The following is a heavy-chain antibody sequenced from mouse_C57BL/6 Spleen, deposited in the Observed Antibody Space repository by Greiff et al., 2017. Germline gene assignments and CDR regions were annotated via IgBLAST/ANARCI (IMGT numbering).Heavy chain of an antibody. D-gene: IGHD2-1*01. CDR3: ARDGNSYAMDY. V-gene: IGHV1-55*01. CDR1: GYTFTSYW. Sequence: QVQLQQPGAELVKPGASVKMSCKASGYTFTSYWITWVKQRPGQGLEWIGDIYPGSGSTNYNEKFKSKATLTVDTSSSTAYMQLSSLTSQDSAVYYCARDGNSYAMDYWGQGTSVTVSS. CDR2: IYPGSGST. J-gene: IGHJ4*01.